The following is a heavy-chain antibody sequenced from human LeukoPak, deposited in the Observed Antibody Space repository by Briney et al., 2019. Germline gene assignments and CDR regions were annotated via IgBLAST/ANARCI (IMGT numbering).Heavy chain of an antibody. V-gene: IGHV1-18*01. CDR1: GYTFTSYG. CDR2: INANNGDT. J-gene: IGHJ4*02. D-gene: IGHD6-13*01. Sequence: GASVKVSCKASGYTFTSYGITWVRQAPGQGLEWMGWINANNGDTNYAQNLQGRVTMTRDTSTRTAYMEVRSLRSDDTAVYYCARGPIAAAGDYWGQGTLVTVSS. CDR3: ARGPIAAAGDY.